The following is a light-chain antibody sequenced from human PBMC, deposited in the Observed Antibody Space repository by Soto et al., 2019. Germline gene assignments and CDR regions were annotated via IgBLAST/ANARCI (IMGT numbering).Light chain of an antibody. Sequence: QSVLTQPPSASGTPGQRVTISCSGSSSNIGSNYVYWYQQLPGTAPKLLIYRNNQRPSGVPDRFSGSKSGTSASLAISGLRSEDDADYYCAAWDDYPRSFYVFGTMTKVTDL. CDR1: SSNIGSNY. J-gene: IGLJ1*01. CDR2: RNN. V-gene: IGLV1-47*01. CDR3: AAWDDYPRSFYV.